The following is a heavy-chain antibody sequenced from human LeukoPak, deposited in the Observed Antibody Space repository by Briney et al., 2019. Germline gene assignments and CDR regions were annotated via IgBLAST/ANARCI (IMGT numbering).Heavy chain of an antibody. Sequence: GGSLRLSCAASGFTVSSNYMSWVRQAPGKGLEWVSVIYSGGSTYYADSVKGRFTISRDNSKNTLYLQMNSLRAEDTAVYYCARDGYYYDSSGYPGALDIWGQGTMVTVSS. D-gene: IGHD3-22*01. CDR3: ARDGYYYDSSGYPGALDI. J-gene: IGHJ3*02. CDR1: GFTVSSNY. V-gene: IGHV3-53*01. CDR2: IYSGGST.